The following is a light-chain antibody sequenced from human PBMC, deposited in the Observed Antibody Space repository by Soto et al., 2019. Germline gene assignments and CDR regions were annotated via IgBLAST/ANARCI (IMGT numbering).Light chain of an antibody. J-gene: IGKJ5*01. V-gene: IGKV3-15*01. Sequence: EIVMTQSPSTLSVSPGERAILSCRASEGISSKLGWYQQRPGQAPRLLIYGASIRATGVPTRFSGSGSGTAVTLTISSMQYADYAVYYCRLYNKWFPSSFGQGTRLEIK. CDR2: GAS. CDR1: EGISSK. CDR3: RLYNKWFPSS.